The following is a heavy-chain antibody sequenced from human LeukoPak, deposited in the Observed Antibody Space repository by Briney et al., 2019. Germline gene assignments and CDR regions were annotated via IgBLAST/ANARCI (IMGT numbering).Heavy chain of an antibody. J-gene: IGHJ4*02. CDR1: GYTFTSYD. Sequence: ASVKVSCKASGYTFTSYDINWVRQAAGQGLEWMGWMNPNSGNTGYAQKFQGRVTMTRNTSISTAYMELSSLRSEDTAVYYCARGWVPAAMRTGRTKYYFDYWGQGTLVTVSS. CDR3: ARGWVPAAMRTGRTKYYFDY. V-gene: IGHV1-8*01. D-gene: IGHD2-2*01. CDR2: MNPNSGNT.